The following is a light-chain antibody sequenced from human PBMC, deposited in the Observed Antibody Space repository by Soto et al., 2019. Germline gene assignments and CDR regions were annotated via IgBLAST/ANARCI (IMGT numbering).Light chain of an antibody. CDR2: GAS. CDR3: QQYGSSRWT. CDR1: QSVSSTY. V-gene: IGKV3-20*01. J-gene: IGKJ1*01. Sequence: EIVLTQSPGTLSLSPGERATLSCRASQSVSSTYLAWYQQKPGQAPRLLIYGASSRATGIPDRFSGSGSGTHFTLTISRLEPEDSAVYYCQQYGSSRWTLGQGTKVDMK.